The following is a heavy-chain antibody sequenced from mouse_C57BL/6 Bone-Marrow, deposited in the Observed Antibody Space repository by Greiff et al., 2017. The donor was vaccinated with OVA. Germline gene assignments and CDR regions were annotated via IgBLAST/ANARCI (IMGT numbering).Heavy chain of an antibody. CDR1: GYTFTSYW. CDR3: ARGAYSNSLEDFDV. J-gene: IGHJ1*03. Sequence: QVQLKQPGAELVKPGASVKLSCKASGYTFTSYWMHWVKQWPGQGLEWIGMIHPNSGRTNYNEKFKSKATLTVDKSSSTAYMQLSSLTSEDSAVYYCARGAYSNSLEDFDVWGTGTTVTVSS. CDR2: IHPNSGRT. V-gene: IGHV1-64*01. D-gene: IGHD2-5*01.